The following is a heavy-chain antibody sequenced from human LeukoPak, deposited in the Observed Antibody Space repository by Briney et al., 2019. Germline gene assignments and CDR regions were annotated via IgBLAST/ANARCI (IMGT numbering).Heavy chain of an antibody. CDR2: ISGSGGST. D-gene: IGHD2-2*01. V-gene: IGHV3-23*01. Sequence: LAGGSLRLSCAASGFTFSSYAMSWVRQAPGEGLEWVSAISGSGGSTYYADPVKGRFTISRDNSKNTLYLQMNSLRAEDTAVYYWAKDLPPRYCSSTSCQIAGPTRFDYWGQGTLVTVSS. CDR1: GFTFSSYA. J-gene: IGHJ4*02. CDR3: AKDLPPRYCSSTSCQIAGPTRFDY.